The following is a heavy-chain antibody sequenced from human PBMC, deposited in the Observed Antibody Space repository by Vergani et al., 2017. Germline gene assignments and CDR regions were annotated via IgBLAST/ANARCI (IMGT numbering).Heavy chain of an antibody. CDR2: ISAYNGNT. J-gene: IGHJ4*02. V-gene: IGHV1-18*04. CDR1: GYTFTGYY. Sequence: QVQLVQSGAEVKKPGASVKVSCKASGYTFTGYYMHWVRQAPGQGLEWMGWISAYNGNTNYAQKVQGRVTMTTDASTSTAYMELRRLRTGDTAVYYCARDRDDSSGYDGYWGQGTLVTGSS. CDR3: ARDRDDSSGYDGY. D-gene: IGHD3-22*01.